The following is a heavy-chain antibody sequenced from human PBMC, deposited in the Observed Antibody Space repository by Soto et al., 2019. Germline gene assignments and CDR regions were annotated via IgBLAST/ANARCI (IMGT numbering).Heavy chain of an antibody. CDR3: ARDAVKLRAYYFDY. CDR1: GFTFSSYS. V-gene: IGHV3-48*02. J-gene: IGHJ4*02. Sequence: GGSLRLSCAASGFTFSSYSMNWVRQAPGKALEWISYISGSSTTIFYADSVKGRFTISRDNAKNSLYLQMNSLRDEDTAIYYCARDAVKLRAYYFDYWGQGTLVTVSS. D-gene: IGHD6-19*01. CDR2: ISGSSTTI.